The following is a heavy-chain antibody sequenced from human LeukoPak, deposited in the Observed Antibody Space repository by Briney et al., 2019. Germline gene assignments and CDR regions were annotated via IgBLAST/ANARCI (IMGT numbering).Heavy chain of an antibody. V-gene: IGHV3-30*02. CDR1: GFTFSSYG. CDR2: IRYDGSNK. CDR3: AKDSAQHLFDY. Sequence: GGSLRLSCAASGFTFSSYGMHWVRQAPGKGLEWVAFIRYDGSNKYYAGSVKGRFTISRDNSKNTLYLQMNSLRAEDTAVYYCAKDSAQHLFDYWGQGTLVTVSS. J-gene: IGHJ4*02.